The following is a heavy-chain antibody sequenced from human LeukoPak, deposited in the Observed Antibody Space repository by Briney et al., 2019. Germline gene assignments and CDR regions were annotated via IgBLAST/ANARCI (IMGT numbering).Heavy chain of an antibody. Sequence: KPGRSLRLSCAASGFTFDDYAMHWVRQPPGKGLEWIEYIYYSGSTNYNPSLKSRVTISVDTSKNQFSLKLSSVTAADTAVYYCARRGYSYGFNWFDPWGQGTLVTVSS. CDR2: IYYSGST. V-gene: IGHV4-59*08. CDR3: ARRGYSYGFNWFDP. CDR1: GFTFDDYA. D-gene: IGHD5-18*01. J-gene: IGHJ5*02.